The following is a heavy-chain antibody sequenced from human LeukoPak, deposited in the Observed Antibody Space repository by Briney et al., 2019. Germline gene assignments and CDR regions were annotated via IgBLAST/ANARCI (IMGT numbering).Heavy chain of an antibody. CDR2: INPNSGGR. J-gene: IGHJ4*02. Sequence: ASVKVSCKASGYTFTGYYMHWVRQAPGQGLEWMGWINPNSGGRNSAQKFQGRITMTRDTSITTAYLELSGLTSDDTAMYYCAKVRDRLSSFYPAAWGQGTLVTVSS. V-gene: IGHV1-2*02. CDR1: GYTFTGYY. D-gene: IGHD6-13*01. CDR3: AKVRDRLSSFYPAA.